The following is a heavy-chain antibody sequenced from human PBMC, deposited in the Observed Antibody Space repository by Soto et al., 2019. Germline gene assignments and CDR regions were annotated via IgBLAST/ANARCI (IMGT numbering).Heavy chain of an antibody. CDR3: TRGARGFDH. CDR1: GFTFWSYE. Sequence: EVQMVESGGGLVQPGGSLRLSCAASGFTFWSYEMNWVRQAPGKGLEWVSYIHSRTGTTFYADYVQGRFTISRDNAKSSLTLEMNCLRAEETAVYYCTRGARGFDHWGQGTMVTVSS. V-gene: IGHV3-48*03. CDR2: IHSRTGTT. J-gene: IGHJ5*02.